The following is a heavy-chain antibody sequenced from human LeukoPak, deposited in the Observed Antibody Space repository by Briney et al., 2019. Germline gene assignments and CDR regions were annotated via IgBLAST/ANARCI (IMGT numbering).Heavy chain of an antibody. CDR2: MNPNSGNT. J-gene: IGHJ6*03. CDR3: ARGYSGYDLDGYYYYYMDV. D-gene: IGHD5-12*01. V-gene: IGHV1-8*01. Sequence: ASVKVSYKASGYTFTSYDINWVRQATGQGLEWMGWMNPNSGNTGYAQKFQGRVTMTRNTSISTAYMELSSLRSEDTAVYYCARGYSGYDLDGYYYYYMDVWGKGTTVTVSS. CDR1: GYTFTSYD.